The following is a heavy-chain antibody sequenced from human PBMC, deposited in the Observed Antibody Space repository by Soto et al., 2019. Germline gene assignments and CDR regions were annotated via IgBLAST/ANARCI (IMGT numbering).Heavy chain of an antibody. CDR2: IDWDDDK. Sequence: SGPTLVNPTQPLTLTCPFSGFSLSTSGMRVSWIRQPPGKALEWLARIDWDDDKFYSTSLKTRLTISKDTSKNQVVLTMTNMDPVDTATYYCARVHVDTDAFDIWGQGTMVTVSS. CDR1: GFSLSTSGMR. CDR3: ARVHVDTDAFDI. D-gene: IGHD5-18*01. V-gene: IGHV2-70*04. J-gene: IGHJ3*02.